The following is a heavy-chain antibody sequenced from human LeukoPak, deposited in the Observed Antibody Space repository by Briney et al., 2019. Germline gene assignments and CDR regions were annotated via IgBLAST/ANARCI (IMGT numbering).Heavy chain of an antibody. J-gene: IGHJ5*02. V-gene: IGHV4-59*08. Sequence: PSETLSLTCTVSGGSISSYYWSWIRQPPGKGLEWIGNIFYSGSPNYNPSLKSRVTISFDTSRNQFSLKLSSVTAADTAVYYCARSSRYSSTNLSIGLDPWGQGTLVTVSS. CDR1: GGSISSYY. D-gene: IGHD6-13*01. CDR3: ARSSRYSSTNLSIGLDP. CDR2: IFYSGSP.